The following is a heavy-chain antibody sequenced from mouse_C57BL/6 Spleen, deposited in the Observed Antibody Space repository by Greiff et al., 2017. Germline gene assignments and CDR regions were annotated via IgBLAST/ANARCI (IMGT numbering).Heavy chain of an antibody. J-gene: IGHJ2*01. CDR1: GFTFTDYY. V-gene: IGHV7-3*01. Sequence: EVKLVESGGGLVQPGGSLSLSCAASGFTFTDYYMSWVRQPPGKALEWLGFIRNKANGYTTEYSASVKGRFTISRDNSQSILYLQMNALRAEDSATDYCARHYYGSSYDYWGQGTTRTVSS. CDR2: IRNKANGYTT. CDR3: ARHYYGSSYDY. D-gene: IGHD1-1*01.